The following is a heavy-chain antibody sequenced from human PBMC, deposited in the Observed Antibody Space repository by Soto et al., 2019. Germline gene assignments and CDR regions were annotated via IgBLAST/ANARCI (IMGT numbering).Heavy chain of an antibody. CDR1: GFTFSSYD. J-gene: IGHJ4*02. CDR3: AREGATEGTDY. V-gene: IGHV3-13*01. CDR2: IGIAGDT. D-gene: IGHD1-26*01. Sequence: EVQLVESGGGLVQPGGSLRLSCAASGFTFSSYDMHWVRQATGKGLEWVSAIGIAGDTYYPGSVKGRFTISRENAKNSLYLQMNSLRAEDTAVYYCAREGATEGTDYWGQGTLVTVSS.